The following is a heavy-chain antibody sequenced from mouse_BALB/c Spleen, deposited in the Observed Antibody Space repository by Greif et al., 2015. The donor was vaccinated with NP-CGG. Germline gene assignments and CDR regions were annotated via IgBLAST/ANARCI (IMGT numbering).Heavy chain of an antibody. CDR3: AREYGPIPMDY. CDR1: GFTFTDYY. D-gene: IGHD2-10*02. Sequence: EVKLVESGGGLVQPGGSLRLSCATSGFTFTDYYMSWVRQPPGKALEWLGFIRNKANGYTTEYSASVKGRFTISRDNSQSIHYLQMNTLRAEDSATYYCAREYGPIPMDYWGQGTSVTVSS. J-gene: IGHJ4*01. CDR2: IRNKANGYTT. V-gene: IGHV7-3*02.